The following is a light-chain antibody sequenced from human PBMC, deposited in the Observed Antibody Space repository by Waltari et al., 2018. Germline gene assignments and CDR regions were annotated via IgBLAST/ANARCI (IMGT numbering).Light chain of an antibody. CDR1: SSDVGGYNY. J-gene: IGLJ1*01. CDR2: DVS. V-gene: IGLV2-11*01. Sequence: QSALTQPRSVSGSPGQSVTISCTGTSSDVGGYNYVSWYQQHPGKAPKLMIYDVSKRPSGVPDRFSGSKSGNTASLTISGLQAEDEADYYCCSYAGSSSYVCGTGTKVTVL. CDR3: CSYAGSSSYV.